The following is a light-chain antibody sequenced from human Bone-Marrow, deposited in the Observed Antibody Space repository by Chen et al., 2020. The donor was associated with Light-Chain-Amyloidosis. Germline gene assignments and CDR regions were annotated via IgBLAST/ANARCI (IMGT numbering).Light chain of an antibody. J-gene: IGLJ3*02. Sequence: SYVLTQPSSVSVAPGQTATIACGGNNIGSTSVHWYPQTPGQAPLLGVYDDSDRPTGIPERLSGSNSGNTATRTSSRVEAGDEADYYCQVWDRSSDRPVFGGGTKLTVL. CDR3: QVWDRSSDRPV. CDR2: DDS. V-gene: IGLV3-21*02. CDR1: NIGSTS.